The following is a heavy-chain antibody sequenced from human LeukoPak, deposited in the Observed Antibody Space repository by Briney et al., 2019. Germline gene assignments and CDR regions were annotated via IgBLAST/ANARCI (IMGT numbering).Heavy chain of an antibody. V-gene: IGHV1-2*02. D-gene: IGHD4-17*01. J-gene: IGHJ4*02. Sequence: GASVKVSCKASGYTFTGYYMHWVRQAPGQGLEWMGWINPNSGGTNYAQKFQGRVTMTRDTSISTAYMELSRLRSDDTAVYYRARDIPPRSDDYGDYESPDWGQGTLVTVSS. CDR2: INPNSGGT. CDR3: ARDIPPRSDDYGDYESPD. CDR1: GYTFTGYY.